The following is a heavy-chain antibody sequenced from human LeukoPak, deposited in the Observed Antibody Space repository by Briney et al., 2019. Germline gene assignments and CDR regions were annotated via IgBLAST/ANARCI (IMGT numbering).Heavy chain of an antibody. D-gene: IGHD6-13*01. CDR1: GFTFTSYG. V-gene: IGHV3-30*18. J-gene: IGHJ4*02. CDR3: AKSAAEYSSSWYGEDDY. CDR2: ITYDGYYK. Sequence: PGGSLRLSCAASGFTFTSYGMHWVRQSPGRGLEWVALITYDGYYKYYSDSVKGRFTISSDTSKNTLYLQMNSLRAEDTAVYYCAKSAAEYSSSWYGEDDYWGQGTLVTVSS.